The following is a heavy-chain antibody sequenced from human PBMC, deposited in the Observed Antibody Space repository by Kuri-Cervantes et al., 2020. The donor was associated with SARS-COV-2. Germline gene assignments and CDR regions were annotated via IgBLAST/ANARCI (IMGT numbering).Heavy chain of an antibody. CDR3: ASDGRAVTCPRSDY. J-gene: IGHJ4*02. CDR2: IKQDGSEK. D-gene: IGHD4-17*01. CDR1: GFTFSSYR. V-gene: IGHV3-7*05. Sequence: GESLKISCAASGFTFSSYRLSWVRQAPGKGLEWVANIKQDGSEKYYVDSVKGRFTISRDNAKNSLYLQMNSLRAEDTAVYYCASDGRAVTCPRSDYWGQGTLVTVSS.